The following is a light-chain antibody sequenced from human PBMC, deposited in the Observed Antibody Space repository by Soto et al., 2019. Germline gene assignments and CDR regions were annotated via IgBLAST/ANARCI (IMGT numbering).Light chain of an antibody. V-gene: IGLV9-49*01. Sequence: QLVLTQPPSASASLGASVTLTCTLSSGYSNYKVDWYQQRPGKGPRFVMRVGTGGIVGSKGDGIPDRFSALGSGLNRYLTIKNIQEEDESDYHGGADHGSGSNFVWVFGGGTQLTVL. CDR3: GADHGSGSNFVWV. CDR2: VGTGGIVG. J-gene: IGLJ3*02. CDR1: SGYSNYK.